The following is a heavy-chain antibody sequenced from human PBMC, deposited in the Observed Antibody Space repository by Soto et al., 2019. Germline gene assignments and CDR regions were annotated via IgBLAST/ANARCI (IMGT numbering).Heavy chain of an antibody. V-gene: IGHV3-20*04. D-gene: IGHD3-10*01. CDR3: ARDRLYYYGSGSPPGY. CDR2: INWNGGST. J-gene: IGHJ4*02. Sequence: PGGSLRLSCAASGFTFDDYGMSWVRQAPGKGLEWVSGINWNGGSTGYADSVKGRFTISRDNAKNSLYLQMNSLRAEDTALYYCARDRLYYYGSGSPPGYWGQGPLVTVSS. CDR1: GFTFDDYG.